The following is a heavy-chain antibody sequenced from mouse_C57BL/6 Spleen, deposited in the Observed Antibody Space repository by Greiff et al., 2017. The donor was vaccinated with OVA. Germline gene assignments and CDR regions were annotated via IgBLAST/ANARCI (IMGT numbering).Heavy chain of an antibody. CDR2: ISYDGSN. CDR3: ARGPSRGWFAY. J-gene: IGHJ3*01. CDR1: GYSITSGYY. Sequence: EVQLQESGPGLVKPSQSLSLTCSVTGYSITSGYYWNWIRQFPGNKLEWMGYISYDGSNNYNPSLKNRISITRDTSKNQFFLKLNSVTTEDTATYYCARGPSRGWFAYWGQGTLVTVSA. V-gene: IGHV3-6*01.